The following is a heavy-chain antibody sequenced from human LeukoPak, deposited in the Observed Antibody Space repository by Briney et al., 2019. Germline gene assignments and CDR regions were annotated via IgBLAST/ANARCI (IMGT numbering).Heavy chain of an antibody. V-gene: IGHV3-53*04. CDR2: IYSGGST. CDR1: GFTVSSNY. D-gene: IGHD6-19*01. J-gene: IGHJ3*02. Sequence: GGSLRLSCAASGFTVSSNYMSWVRQAPGKGLEWVSVIYSGGSTYYADSVKGRFTISRHNSKNTLYLQMNSLRAEDTAVYYCAKPLAVAGTRGDAFDIWGQGTMVTVSS. CDR3: AKPLAVAGTRGDAFDI.